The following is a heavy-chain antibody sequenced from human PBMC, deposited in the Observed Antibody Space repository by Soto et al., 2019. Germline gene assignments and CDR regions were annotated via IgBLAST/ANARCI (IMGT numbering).Heavy chain of an antibody. CDR3: ARVRVTIRDALDI. D-gene: IGHD4-17*01. J-gene: IGHJ3*02. Sequence: EVQLVESGGGLVQPGGSLRLSCAASGFTVSSNYMSWVRQAPGKGLEWVSVIYSGGSTYYAESVKGRSTNSRHNSKNTLYLQMNSLRAEDTAVYYCARVRVTIRDALDIWGQGTMVTASS. V-gene: IGHV3-53*04. CDR1: GFTVSSNY. CDR2: IYSGGST.